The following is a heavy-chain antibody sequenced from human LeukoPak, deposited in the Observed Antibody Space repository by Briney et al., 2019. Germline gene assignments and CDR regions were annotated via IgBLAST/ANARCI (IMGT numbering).Heavy chain of an antibody. J-gene: IGHJ4*02. Sequence: PSETPSLTCTVSGGSASSGSSYWSWIRQPPGKGLEWIGYIYYSGSTNYNPSLKSRVTISVDTSKNQFSLKLSSVTAADTAVYYCARADPPYYDSSGYLDYWGQGTLVTVSS. CDR2: IYYSGST. V-gene: IGHV4-61*01. D-gene: IGHD3-22*01. CDR3: ARADPPYYDSSGYLDY. CDR1: GGSASSGSSY.